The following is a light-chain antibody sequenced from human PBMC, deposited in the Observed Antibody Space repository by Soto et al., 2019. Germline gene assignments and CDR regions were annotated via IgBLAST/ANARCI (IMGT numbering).Light chain of an antibody. CDR2: DNN. CDR1: NSNIGAGYD. J-gene: IGLJ2*01. CDR3: QSYDSSLSGSEV. Sequence: QSVLTQPPSVSGAPGQRVTISCTGRNSNIGAGYDVHWYQQLPGTAPKLLIYDNNNRPSGVPDRFSGSKSGTSASLAITGLQAEDEADYYCQSYDSSLSGSEVFGGGTKLTVL. V-gene: IGLV1-40*01.